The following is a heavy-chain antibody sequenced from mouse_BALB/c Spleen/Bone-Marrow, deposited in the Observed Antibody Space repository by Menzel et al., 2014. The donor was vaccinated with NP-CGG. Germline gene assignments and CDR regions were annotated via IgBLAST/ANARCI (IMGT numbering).Heavy chain of an antibody. CDR1: GFDFSRYW. CDR3: ARLGYYGWFAY. D-gene: IGHD2-3*01. CDR2: INPGSNTI. Sequence: DVKLQESGGGLVQPGGSLKLSCAASGFDFSRYWMSWVRQAPGKGLGWIGEINPGSNTINYTPSLKDKFIISRDNAKNTLYLQMSKVRSEDTALYYCARLGYYGWFAYWGQGTLVTVSA. J-gene: IGHJ3*01. V-gene: IGHV4-1*02.